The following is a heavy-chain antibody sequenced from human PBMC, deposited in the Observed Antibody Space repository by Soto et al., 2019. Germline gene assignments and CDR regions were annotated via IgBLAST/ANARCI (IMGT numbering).Heavy chain of an antibody. CDR1: GFTFSSYW. CDR2: INSDGSST. D-gene: IGHD3-3*01. CDR3: ARVRKYDFWSGSGYMDV. J-gene: IGHJ6*03. Sequence: PGGSLRLSCAASGFTFSSYWMHWVRQAPGKGLVWVSRINSDGSSTSYADSVKGRFTISRDNAKNTLYLQMNSLRAEDTAVYYCARVRKYDFWSGSGYMDVWGKGTTVTVSS. V-gene: IGHV3-74*01.